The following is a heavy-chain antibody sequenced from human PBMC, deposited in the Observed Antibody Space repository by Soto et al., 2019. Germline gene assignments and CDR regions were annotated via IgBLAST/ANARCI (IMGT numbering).Heavy chain of an antibody. CDR3: ARGNMITFRDVIGMDV. J-gene: IGHJ6*02. D-gene: IGHD3-16*01. CDR1: GGSISSGGYY. Sequence: PSETLSLTCTVSGGSISSGGYYWSWIRQHPGKGLEWIGYIYYSGSTYYNPSLKSRVTISVDTYKNQFSLKLSSVTAADTAVYYCARGNMITFRDVIGMDVWGQGTTVTVSS. V-gene: IGHV4-31*03. CDR2: IYYSGST.